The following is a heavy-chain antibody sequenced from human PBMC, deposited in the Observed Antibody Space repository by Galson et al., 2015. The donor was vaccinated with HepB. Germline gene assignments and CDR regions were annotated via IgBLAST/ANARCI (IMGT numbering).Heavy chain of an antibody. V-gene: IGHV3-23*01. Sequence: LRLSCAASGFTFSSYAMSWVRQAPGKGLEWVSAISGSGGSTYYADSVKGRFTISRDNSKNTLYLQMNSLRAEDTAVYYCAKGRERSSGWYVIRSLPYWGQGTLVPVSS. D-gene: IGHD6-19*01. CDR3: AKGRERSSGWYVIRSLPY. CDR2: ISGSGGST. CDR1: GFTFSSYA. J-gene: IGHJ4*02.